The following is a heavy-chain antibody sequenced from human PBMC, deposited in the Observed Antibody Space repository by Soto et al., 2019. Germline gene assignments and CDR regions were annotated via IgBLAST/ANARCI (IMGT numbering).Heavy chain of an antibody. CDR2: IYHSGST. D-gene: IGHD2-15*01. CDR1: GGSISSSNW. V-gene: IGHV4-4*02. J-gene: IGHJ6*01. Sequence: QVQLQESGPGLVKPSGTLSLTCAVSGGSISSSNWWSWVRQPPGKGLEWIGEIYHSGSTNYNPSRNSRVTISVDKFKIQFSLKLSSVTAAHTAVSYCARHSIVVVVAATSYYYSYYGMDVWGHGTTVTVSS. CDR3: ARHSIVVVVAATSYYYSYYGMDV.